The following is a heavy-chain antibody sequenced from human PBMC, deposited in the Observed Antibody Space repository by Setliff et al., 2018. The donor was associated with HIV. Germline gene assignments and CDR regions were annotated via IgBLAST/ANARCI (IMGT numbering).Heavy chain of an antibody. V-gene: IGHV4-61*09. D-gene: IGHD3-9*01. CDR1: GGSISSGSYY. CDR3: AGGDILTGYYSRAFDI. J-gene: IGHJ3*02. CDR2: IYTSGST. Sequence: SETLSLTCTVSGGSISSGSYYWSRIRQPAGKGLEWIGHIYTSGSTNYNPSLKSRVTISVDTSKNQFSLKLSSVTAADTAVYYCAGGDILTGYYSRAFDIWGQGTMVTVSS.